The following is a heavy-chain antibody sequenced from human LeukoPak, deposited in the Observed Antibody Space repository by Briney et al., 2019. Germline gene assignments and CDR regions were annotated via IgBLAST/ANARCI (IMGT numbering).Heavy chain of an antibody. V-gene: IGHV1-69*13. CDR2: IIPIFGTA. CDR3: ARGGLLWFGGYYYMDV. CDR1: GYTFTSYG. D-gene: IGHD3-10*01. Sequence: SVKVSCKASGYTFTSYGISWVRQAPGQGLEWMGGIIPIFGTANYAQKFQGRVTITADESTSTAYMELSSLRSEDTAVYYCARGGLLWFGGYYYMDVWGKGTTVTISS. J-gene: IGHJ6*03.